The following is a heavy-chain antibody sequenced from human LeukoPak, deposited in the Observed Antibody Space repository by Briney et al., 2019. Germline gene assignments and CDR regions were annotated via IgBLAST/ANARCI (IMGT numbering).Heavy chain of an antibody. CDR3: AHRWFCSTTSCPPGQNRFDP. CDR2: IYWNDDE. CDR1: GFSLSTSGVG. Sequence: SGPTLVKPTQTLTLTCTFSGFSLSTSGVGVGWIRQPPGKALEWLALIYWNDDERYSPSLKSRLTITKDTSKNQVVLTMTNMDPVDTATYYCAHRWFCSTTSCPPGQNRFDPWGQGTLVTVSS. V-gene: IGHV2-5*01. D-gene: IGHD2-2*01. J-gene: IGHJ5*02.